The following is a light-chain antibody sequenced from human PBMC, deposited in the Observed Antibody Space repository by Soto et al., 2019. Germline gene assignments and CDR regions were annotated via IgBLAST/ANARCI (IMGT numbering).Light chain of an antibody. Sequence: QSVLTQPPSASGTPGQRVTISCSGSSSNIGSNTVNWYQQLPGTAPTLLIYSTNQRPSGVPDRFSGSKSGTSASLAIGGLQSEDEADYDCAAWDDSLNGWVFGGGTKLTVL. CDR3: AAWDDSLNGWV. J-gene: IGLJ3*02. CDR1: SSNIGSNT. CDR2: STN. V-gene: IGLV1-44*01.